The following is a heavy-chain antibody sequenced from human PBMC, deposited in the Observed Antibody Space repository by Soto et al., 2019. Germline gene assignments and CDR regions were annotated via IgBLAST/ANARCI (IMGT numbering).Heavy chain of an antibody. CDR1: GYSFTSYW. J-gene: IGHJ6*02. Sequence: PGESLKISCKGSGYSFTSYWISWVRQMPGKGLEWMGRIDPSDSYTNYSPSFQGHVTISADKSISTAYLQWSSLKASDTAMYYCARVGDIVVVPAAIPVPYYYGMDVWGQGTTVTVSS. CDR2: IDPSDSYT. CDR3: ARVGDIVVVPAAIPVPYYYGMDV. V-gene: IGHV5-10-1*01. D-gene: IGHD2-2*01.